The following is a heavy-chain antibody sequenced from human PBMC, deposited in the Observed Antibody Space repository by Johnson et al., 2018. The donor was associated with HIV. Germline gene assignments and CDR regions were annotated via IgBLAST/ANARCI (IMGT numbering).Heavy chain of an antibody. V-gene: IGHV3-30*18. CDR2: ISYDGSKK. D-gene: IGHD1-1*01. CDR3: AKDRVRYTSDVDAFDL. CDR1: EFRLSNYA. J-gene: IGHJ3*01. Sequence: QVQLVESGGGVVQPGRSLTIYCAVSEFRLSNYAMHWVRLGPGKGLQWVAVISYDGSKKFYAESVRGRFTISRDNAENSLYLQMNSLRAEDTALYSCAKDRVRYTSDVDAFDLWGQGTMVTVSS.